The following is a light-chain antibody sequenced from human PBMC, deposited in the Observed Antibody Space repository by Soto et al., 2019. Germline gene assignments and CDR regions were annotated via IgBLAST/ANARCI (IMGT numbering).Light chain of an antibody. CDR3: SSYTTSNTRQIV. CDR2: DVS. J-gene: IGLJ1*01. CDR1: SSDVGGYNY. V-gene: IGLV2-14*03. Sequence: QSVLTQPASVSGSPGQSITISCTGTSSDVGGYNYVSWYQHHPGKAPKLLIYDVSNRPSGISNRFSGSKSDNTASLTISGLQPQDEADDYCSSYTTSNTRQIVFGTGTKVTV.